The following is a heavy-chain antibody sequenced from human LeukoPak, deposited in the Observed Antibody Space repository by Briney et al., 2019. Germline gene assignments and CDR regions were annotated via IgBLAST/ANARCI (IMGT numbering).Heavy chain of an antibody. Sequence: GGSLRLSCAASGFTFSSFAMSWVRQAPGKGLEWVSSISSSSSYIYYADSVKGRFTISRDNAKNSLYLQMNSLRAEDTAVYYCARDRGYSYKHGMDVWGQGTTVTVSS. CDR2: ISSSSSYI. D-gene: IGHD5-18*01. CDR1: GFTFSSFA. J-gene: IGHJ6*02. V-gene: IGHV3-21*01. CDR3: ARDRGYSYKHGMDV.